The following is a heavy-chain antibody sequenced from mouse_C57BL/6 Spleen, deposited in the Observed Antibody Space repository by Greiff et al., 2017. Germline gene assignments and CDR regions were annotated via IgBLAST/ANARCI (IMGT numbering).Heavy chain of an antibody. CDR2: IYPGSGST. CDR1: GYTFTSYW. Sequence: QVHVKQPGAELVKPGASVKMSCKASGYTFTSYWITWVKQRPGQGLEWIGDIYPGSGSTNYNKKFKGKATLTVDTSSSTAYMQLSSLASEDSAVYYFARGEWDYWGQGTTLTVSS. CDR3: ARGEWDY. V-gene: IGHV1-55*01. J-gene: IGHJ2*01.